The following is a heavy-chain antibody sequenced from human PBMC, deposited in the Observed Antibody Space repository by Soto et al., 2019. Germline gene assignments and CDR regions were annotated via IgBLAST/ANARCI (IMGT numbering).Heavy chain of an antibody. J-gene: IGHJ6*02. CDR2: IYYSGST. D-gene: IGHD2-2*01. V-gene: IGHV4-39*01. CDR3: ARQDGYQLLPNYYYYGMDV. CDR1: GGSISSSSYY. Sequence: SETLSLTCTVSGGSISSSSYYWGWIRQPPGKGLEWIGSIYYSGSTYYNPSLKSRVTISVDTSKNQFSLKLSSVTAADTAVYYRARQDGYQLLPNYYYYGMDVWGQGTTVTVSS.